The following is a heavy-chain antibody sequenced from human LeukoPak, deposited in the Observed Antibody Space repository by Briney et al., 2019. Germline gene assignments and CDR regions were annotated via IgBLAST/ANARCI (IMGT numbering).Heavy chain of an antibody. J-gene: IGHJ4*02. CDR3: ARYNSMFRGVTTSDY. D-gene: IGHD3-10*01. CDR2: TSAYNGNT. CDR1: GYTFTNYG. Sequence: ASVTVSCKASGYTFTNYGFNWVRQAPGQGLEWMGTSAYNGNTNYAQKFQDRVTTTTDTSPSTAYMELRSLRSDDTAVYYCARYNSMFRGVTTSDYWGQGTLVTVSS. V-gene: IGHV1-18*01.